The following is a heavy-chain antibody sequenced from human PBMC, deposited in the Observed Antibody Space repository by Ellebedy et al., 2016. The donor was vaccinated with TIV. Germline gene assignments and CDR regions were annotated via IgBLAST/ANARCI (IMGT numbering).Heavy chain of an antibody. CDR3: ARDRCSSSNCYSYYYYYGMDV. Sequence: ASVKVSCKVSGYTLTELSMHWVRQAPGKGIEWMGGFDPEDGETIYAQKFQGRVTMTEETSTDTAYMELSSLRSEDTSVYYCARDRCSSSNCYSYYYYYGMDVWGQGTTVTVSS. D-gene: IGHD2-2*01. CDR1: GYTLTELS. J-gene: IGHJ6*02. V-gene: IGHV1-24*01. CDR2: FDPEDGET.